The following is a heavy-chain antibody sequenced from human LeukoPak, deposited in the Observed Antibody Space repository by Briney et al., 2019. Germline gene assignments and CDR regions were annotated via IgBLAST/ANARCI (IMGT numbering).Heavy chain of an antibody. Sequence: ASVKVSCKASGYTFTGHYMYWVRQAPGQGPEWMGWINPNSGGTNYAQKFQGRVTMTRDTSISTAYMELSRLRSDDTAVYYCARAMVRGVNYFDYWGQGTLVTVSS. V-gene: IGHV1-2*02. D-gene: IGHD3-10*01. CDR1: GYTFTGHY. CDR3: ARAMVRGVNYFDY. CDR2: INPNSGGT. J-gene: IGHJ4*02.